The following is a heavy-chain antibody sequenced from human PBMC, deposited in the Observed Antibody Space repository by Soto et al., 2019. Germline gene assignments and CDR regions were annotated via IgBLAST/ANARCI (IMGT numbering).Heavy chain of an antibody. CDR1: GGTFSKYA. CDR2: TIPMFGTP. D-gene: IGHD3-22*01. J-gene: IGHJ6*02. CDR3: ARPRSDRNYYSGMAV. Sequence: QVQLVQSGAEMQQPGASVRVSCKASGGTFSKYAFSWVRQAPGQGLEWLGGTIPMFGTPNYAQKFQDRVATSADESTAKVYTELSSMISADTNGYFCARPRSDRNYYSGMAVWGQGTTVTVSS. V-gene: IGHV1-69*01.